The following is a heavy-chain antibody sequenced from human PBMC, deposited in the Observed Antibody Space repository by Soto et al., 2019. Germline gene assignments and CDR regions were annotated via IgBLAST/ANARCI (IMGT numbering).Heavy chain of an antibody. CDR1: GGSISSSSYY. CDR3: ARHGGFIIPRHFDY. V-gene: IGHV4-39*01. CDR2: IYYSGST. Sequence: PSETLSLTCTVSGGSISSSSYYWGWIRQPPGKGLEWIGSIYYSGSTYYNPSLKSRVTISVDTSKNQFSLKLSSVTAADTAVYYCARHGGFIIPRHFDYWGQGTLVTVSS. J-gene: IGHJ4*02. D-gene: IGHD3-3*01.